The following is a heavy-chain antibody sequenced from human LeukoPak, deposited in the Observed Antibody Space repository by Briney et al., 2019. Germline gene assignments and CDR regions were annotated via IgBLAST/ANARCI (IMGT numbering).Heavy chain of an antibody. D-gene: IGHD5-24*01. Sequence: GASVKVSCKASGCNFKSYDINWIRQASGQWLEWMGWMNPHGDYTGYAQKFQDRVTMTSDSSTTTAYMELRSLTSEDTALYYCARGLRDGLTGNDLLDVWGLGTMVIVTS. CDR1: GCNFKSYD. J-gene: IGHJ3*01. CDR3: ARGLRDGLTGNDLLDV. V-gene: IGHV1-8*01. CDR2: MNPHGDYT.